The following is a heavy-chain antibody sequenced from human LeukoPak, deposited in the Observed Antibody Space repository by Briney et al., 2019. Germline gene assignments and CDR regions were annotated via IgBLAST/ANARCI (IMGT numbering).Heavy chain of an antibody. CDR2: ISSSSSYI. CDR3: ARDLYSGSQHY. J-gene: IGHJ4*02. CDR1: GFTFSSYS. D-gene: IGHD1-26*01. Sequence: GGSLRLSCAASGFTFSSYSMNWVRQAPGKGLEWVSSISSSSSYIYYADSVKGRFTISRDNAKNSLYLQINSLRDEDTAVYYCARDLYSGSQHYWGQGTLVTVSS. V-gene: IGHV3-21*01.